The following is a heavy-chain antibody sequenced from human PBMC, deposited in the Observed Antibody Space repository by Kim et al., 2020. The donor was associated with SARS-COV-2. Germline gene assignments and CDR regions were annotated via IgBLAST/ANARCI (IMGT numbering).Heavy chain of an antibody. CDR1: GFTFDDYA. J-gene: IGHJ3*02. CDR3: AKDGTYYYDSSGYYLGDAAGGDAFDI. D-gene: IGHD3-22*01. Sequence: SLRLSCAASGFTFDDYAMHWVRQAPGKGLEWVSGISWNSGSIGYADSVKGRFTISRDNAKNSLYLQMNSLRAEDTALYYCAKDGTYYYDSSGYYLGDAAGGDAFDIWGQGTMLTVSS. CDR2: ISWNSGSI. V-gene: IGHV3-9*01.